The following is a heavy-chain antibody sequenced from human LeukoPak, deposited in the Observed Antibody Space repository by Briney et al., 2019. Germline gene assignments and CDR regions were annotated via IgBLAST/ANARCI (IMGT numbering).Heavy chain of an antibody. V-gene: IGHV3-21*01. Sequence: GGSLRLSCAASGFTFSSYSMNWVRQAPGKGLEWVSSISSSSSYIYYADSVKGRFTISRDNAKNSLYLQMNSLRAEDTAVYYCARDPASLPNRYCSGGSCGFDYWGQGTLVTVS. CDR1: GFTFSSYS. J-gene: IGHJ4*02. CDR2: ISSSSSYI. D-gene: IGHD2-15*01. CDR3: ARDPASLPNRYCSGGSCGFDY.